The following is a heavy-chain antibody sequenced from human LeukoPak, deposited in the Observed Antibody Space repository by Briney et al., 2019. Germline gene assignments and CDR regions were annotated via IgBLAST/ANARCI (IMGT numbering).Heavy chain of an antibody. CDR1: GYTFISYY. CDR3: ARGTGLGGDYVSN. V-gene: IGHV1-46*01. J-gene: IGHJ4*02. CDR2: INPSGDST. Sequence: ASVKVSCKASGYTFISYYMHWVRQAPGQGLEWMGAINPSGDSTSYAQKFQGRVTMTRDTSTSTVYMELSSLRSEDTAVYYCARGTGLGGDYVSNWGQGTLVTVSS. D-gene: IGHD4-17*01.